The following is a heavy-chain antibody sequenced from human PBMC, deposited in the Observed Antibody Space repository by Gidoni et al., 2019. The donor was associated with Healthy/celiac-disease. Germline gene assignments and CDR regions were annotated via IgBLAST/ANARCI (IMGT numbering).Heavy chain of an antibody. CDR1: GFTFDDYA. V-gene: IGHV3-9*01. D-gene: IGHD5-12*01. J-gene: IGHJ4*02. CDR2: ISWNSGSI. Sequence: EVQLVEYGGGLVQPGRSLRLSCAASGFTFDDYAMHWVRQAPGKGLAWVSGISWNSGSIGYADSVKGRFTISRDNAKNSLYLQMNSLRAEDTALYYCAKDGNSGYDSPLFDYWGQGTLVTVSS. CDR3: AKDGNSGYDSPLFDY.